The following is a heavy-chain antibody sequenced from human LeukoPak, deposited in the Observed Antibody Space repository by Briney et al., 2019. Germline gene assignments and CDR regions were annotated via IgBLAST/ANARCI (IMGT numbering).Heavy chain of an antibody. CDR3: ATRPSGWYPGDFDY. CDR2: IYHSGST. Sequence: PSETLSLTCAVSGGSISSSNWWSWVRQPPGKALEWIGEIYHSGSTNYNPSLKSRVTISVDKSKNQFSLKLSSVTAADTAVYYCATRPSGWYPGDFDYWGQGTLVTVSS. V-gene: IGHV4-4*02. D-gene: IGHD6-19*01. CDR1: GGSISSSNW. J-gene: IGHJ4*02.